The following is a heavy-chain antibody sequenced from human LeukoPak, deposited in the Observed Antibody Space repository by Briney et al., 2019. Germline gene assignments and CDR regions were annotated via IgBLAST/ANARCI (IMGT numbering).Heavy chain of an antibody. Sequence: ASETLSLTCTVSGGSISSYYWSWIRQPPGKGLEWIGYIYYSGSTNYNPSLKSRVTISVDTSKKHLSLKLNSVTAADTAVYYCARVGASAFDIWGPGTMVTVSS. CDR2: IYYSGST. J-gene: IGHJ3*02. CDR1: GGSISSYY. CDR3: ARVGASAFDI. D-gene: IGHD3-10*01. V-gene: IGHV4-59*12.